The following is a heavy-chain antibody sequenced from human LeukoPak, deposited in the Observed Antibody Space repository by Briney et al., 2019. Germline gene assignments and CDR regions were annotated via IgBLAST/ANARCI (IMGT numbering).Heavy chain of an antibody. Sequence: GGSLRLSCAASGFTFSNAWMSWVRQAPGKGLEWVSSISSSSSYIYYADSVKGRFTISRDNSKNTLYLQMNSLRAEDTAVYYCAKIEYDYWGQGTLVTVSS. J-gene: IGHJ4*02. CDR1: GFTFSNAW. D-gene: IGHD2/OR15-2a*01. CDR3: AKIEYDY. V-gene: IGHV3-21*01. CDR2: ISSSSSYI.